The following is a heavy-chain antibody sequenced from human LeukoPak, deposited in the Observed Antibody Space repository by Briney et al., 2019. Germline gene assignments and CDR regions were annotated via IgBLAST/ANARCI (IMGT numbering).Heavy chain of an antibody. J-gene: IGHJ4*02. Sequence: SETLSLTCAVYGGSFSGYFWSWIRQPPGKGLEWIGYIYYTGSTNYNPSLKSRVIISLDTSKNQFSLKLSSVTAADTAVYYCARTLSRWDPFDYWGQGTLVTVSS. D-gene: IGHD1-26*01. CDR1: GGSFSGYF. CDR2: IYYTGST. V-gene: IGHV4-59*01. CDR3: ARTLSRWDPFDY.